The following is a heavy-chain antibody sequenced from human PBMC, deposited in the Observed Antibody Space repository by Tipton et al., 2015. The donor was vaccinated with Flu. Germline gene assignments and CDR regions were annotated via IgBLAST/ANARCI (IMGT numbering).Heavy chain of an antibody. V-gene: IGHV4-38-2*01. J-gene: IGHJ4*02. D-gene: IGHD3-10*01. Sequence: GLVKPSETLSLTCAVSGDSISSDYHWGWIRQFPGKGLEWIGCVSHSGRTYYNPSLKSRVTISLDTAKNQFSQRLSSVTAADTAVYYCARSTYHYGSGSSDYWGQGTLVTVSS. CDR1: GDSISSDYH. CDR3: ARSTYHYGSGSSDY. CDR2: VSHSGRT.